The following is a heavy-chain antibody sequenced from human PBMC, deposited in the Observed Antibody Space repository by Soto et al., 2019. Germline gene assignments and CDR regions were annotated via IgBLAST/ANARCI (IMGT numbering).Heavy chain of an antibody. J-gene: IGHJ1*01. D-gene: IGHD3-22*01. Sequence: EVQLVESGGGLVQPGRSLRLSCAAAGFTCDDYAMHWVRQAPGKGLEWVSGISWNSGSIGYADSVKGRFTISSDNAKNSLYLQMNSLRAEDTALYYCAKPNPPYYYDSSGYYFFQHWGQGTLVTVSS. CDR3: AKPNPPYYYDSSGYYFFQH. CDR2: ISWNSGSI. V-gene: IGHV3-9*01. CDR1: GFTCDDYA.